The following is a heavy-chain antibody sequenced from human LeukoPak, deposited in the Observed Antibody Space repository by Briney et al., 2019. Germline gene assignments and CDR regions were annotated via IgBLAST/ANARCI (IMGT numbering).Heavy chain of an antibody. J-gene: IGHJ5*02. CDR1: GGSISSGSYY. V-gene: IGHV4-61*02. CDR2: IYTSGST. D-gene: IGHD3-3*01. CDR3: ARSDFWSGYTLFDP. Sequence: PSETLSLTCTVSGGSISSGSYYWSWIRQPAGTGLEWIGRIYTSGSTNYNPSLKSRVTISVDTSKNQFSLKLSSVTAADTAVYYCARSDFWSGYTLFDPWGQGTLVTVSS.